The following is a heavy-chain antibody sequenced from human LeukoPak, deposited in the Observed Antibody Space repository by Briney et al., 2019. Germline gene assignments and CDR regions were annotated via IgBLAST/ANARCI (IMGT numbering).Heavy chain of an antibody. J-gene: IGHJ5*02. CDR3: ARRRTPDYWFDP. Sequence: SETLSLTCTVSGGSVTSYYWTWIRQPPGKGLEWIGSMYYSANANYNPSLNSRVSMSVDPSKNQFSLRLSSVTAADTAIYYCARRRTPDYWFDPWGQGTLVTVSS. CDR1: GGSVTSYY. V-gene: IGHV4-59*08. D-gene: IGHD1-14*01. CDR2: MYYSANA.